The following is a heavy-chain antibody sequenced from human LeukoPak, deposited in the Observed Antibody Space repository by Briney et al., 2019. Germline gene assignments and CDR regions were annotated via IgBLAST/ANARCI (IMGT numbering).Heavy chain of an antibody. J-gene: IGHJ4*02. CDR2: ISYDGSNK. V-gene: IGHV3-30*04. CDR1: GFTSSSYA. CDR3: ARDRGELGTLDY. D-gene: IGHD7-27*01. Sequence: GRSLRLSCAASGFTSSSYAMHWVRQAPGKGLEWVAVISYDGSNKYYADSVKGRFTISRDNSKNTLYLQMNSLRAEDTAVYYCARDRGELGTLDYWGQGTLVTVSS.